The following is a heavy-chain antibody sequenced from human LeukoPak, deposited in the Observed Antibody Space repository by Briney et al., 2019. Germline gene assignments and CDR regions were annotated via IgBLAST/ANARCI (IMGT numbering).Heavy chain of an antibody. Sequence: SDTLSLTCALSGASISGSGYYWGWIRQPPGKGLEWIGNIYSSGSTYYNASLQSRFTISIDTSKNQFSLRLSSVTAADTAMYYCVKSGGYGLIDYWGQGTRVTVSS. CDR3: VKSGGYGLIDY. CDR1: GASISGSGYY. CDR2: IYSSGST. D-gene: IGHD1-26*01. V-gene: IGHV4-39*01. J-gene: IGHJ4*02.